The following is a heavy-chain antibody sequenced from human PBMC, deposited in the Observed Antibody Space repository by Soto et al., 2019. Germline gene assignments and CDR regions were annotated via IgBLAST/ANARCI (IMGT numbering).Heavy chain of an antibody. V-gene: IGHV4-59*01. J-gene: IGHJ5*02. D-gene: IGHD3-9*01. CDR2: IYYSGTT. CDR3: ARYVNPYDTAVWFDP. CDR1: GGSTRNYF. Sequence: QVQLQESGPGLVKPSETLSLTCTVSGGSTRNYFWSWIRQPPGKGLEWIGCIYYSGTTNYNSSLKSRVTISLDTSKNQFSLRLRSVTAADTAVSYCARYVNPYDTAVWFDPWGQGTLVTVSS.